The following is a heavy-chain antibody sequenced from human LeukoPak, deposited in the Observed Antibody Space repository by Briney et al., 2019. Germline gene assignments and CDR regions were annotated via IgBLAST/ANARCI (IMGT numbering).Heavy chain of an antibody. J-gene: IGHJ4*02. CDR2: IYQSGST. CDR1: GGSISSGDYY. V-gene: IGHV4-30-2*01. Sequence: SGTLSLTCTVSGGSISSGDYYWSWIRQPPGKGLEWIGYIYQSGSTYYNPALKSRVTISLDRSKNQFSLDLSSVTAADTAVYYCARSRAPYSSSCLAYWGQGTLVTVSS. CDR3: ARSRAPYSSSCLAY. D-gene: IGHD6-13*01.